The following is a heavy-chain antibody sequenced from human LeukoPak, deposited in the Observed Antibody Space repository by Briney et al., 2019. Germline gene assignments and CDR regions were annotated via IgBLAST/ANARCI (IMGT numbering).Heavy chain of an antibody. CDR2: ISGSGNNI. CDR3: VESSGWSKGPPFDY. V-gene: IGHV3-23*01. Sequence: PGGSLRLSCAASGFTFSSYIMSWVRQGPGKGLEFVSAISGSGNNIHYADSVKGRFTISRDNSKNTLYLQMNSLKAEDTAVFYCVESSGWSKGPPFDYWGRGTLVTVSS. D-gene: IGHD6-19*01. CDR1: GFTFSSYI. J-gene: IGHJ4*02.